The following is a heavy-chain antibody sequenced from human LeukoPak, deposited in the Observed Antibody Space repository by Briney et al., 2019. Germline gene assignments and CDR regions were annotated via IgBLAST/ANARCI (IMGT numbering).Heavy chain of an antibody. D-gene: IGHD2-21*01. Sequence: SETLSLTCTDSGGSISSNNCYWGWIRQPPGKGLEWIGSIFHSGTTYYNPSLQSRVTISVDTSKNQFSLRLTSVTAADTAVYYCARRYSGGFYLDYWGQGTQVTVSS. CDR1: GGSISSNNCY. CDR3: ARRYSGGFYLDY. J-gene: IGHJ4*02. V-gene: IGHV4-39*01. CDR2: IFHSGTT.